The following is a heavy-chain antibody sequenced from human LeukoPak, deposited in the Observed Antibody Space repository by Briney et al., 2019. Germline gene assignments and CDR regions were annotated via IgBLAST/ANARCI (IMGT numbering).Heavy chain of an antibody. CDR3: SEGYFEPFDH. J-gene: IGHJ4*02. D-gene: IGHD2/OR15-2a*01. V-gene: IGHV4-59*02. CDR2: LSYTGKT. Sequence: SETLSLTCVVSGASVSSSHWYWIRQLPGKGLEWIGCLSYTGKTDYNPSLTSRVTISLDTSKNQVSLKLRSVTAADMAVYYCSEGYFEPFDHWGQGTLVTVSS. CDR1: GASVSSSH.